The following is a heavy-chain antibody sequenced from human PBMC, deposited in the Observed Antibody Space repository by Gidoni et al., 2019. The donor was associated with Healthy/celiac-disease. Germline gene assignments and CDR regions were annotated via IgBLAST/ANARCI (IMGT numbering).Heavy chain of an antibody. CDR1: GFTFSSYW. CDR2: INSDGSST. V-gene: IGHV3-74*01. D-gene: IGHD2-2*01. CDR3: ARDRIYCSSTSCYYYYGMDV. Sequence: EVQLVESGGGLVQPGGSLRLSCAASGFTFSSYWMHCVRQAPGKGLVWVSRINSDGSSTSYADSVKGRFTISRDNAKNTLYLQMNSLRAEDTAVYYCARDRIYCSSTSCYYYYGMDVWGQGTTVTVSS. J-gene: IGHJ6*02.